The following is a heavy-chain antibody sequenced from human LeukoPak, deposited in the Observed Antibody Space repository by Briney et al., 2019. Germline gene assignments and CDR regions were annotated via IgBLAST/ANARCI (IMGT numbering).Heavy chain of an antibody. J-gene: IGHJ6*02. D-gene: IGHD3-10*01. V-gene: IGHV3-11*01. CDR1: GFTFSDYY. CDR3: ARDRGVRGFYSMDV. Sequence: TGGSLRLSCAASGFTFSDYYKSWIPQAPGKGLEWVSYISSSGSTIYYADSVKGRFTISRDNAKNSLYLQMNSLRAEDTAVYYRARDRGVRGFYSMDVWGQGTTVTVSS. CDR2: ISSSGSTI.